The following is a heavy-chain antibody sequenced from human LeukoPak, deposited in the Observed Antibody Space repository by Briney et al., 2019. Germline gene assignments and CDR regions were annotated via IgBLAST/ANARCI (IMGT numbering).Heavy chain of an antibody. D-gene: IGHD3-10*01. V-gene: IGHV5-51*01. CDR1: GYSFTSYW. CDR3: ARGLYYYGSGTVSRGSDY. Sequence: GESLKISCKGSGYSFTSYWIGWVRQMPGKGLEWMGIIYPGDSDTRYSPSFQGQVTISADKSISTAYLQWSSLKASDTAMYYCARGLYYYGSGTVSRGSDYWGQGTLVTVSS. CDR2: IYPGDSDT. J-gene: IGHJ4*02.